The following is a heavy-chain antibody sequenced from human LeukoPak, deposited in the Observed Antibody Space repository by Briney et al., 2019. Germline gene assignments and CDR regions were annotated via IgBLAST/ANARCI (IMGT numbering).Heavy chain of an antibody. D-gene: IGHD5-12*01. J-gene: IGHJ4*02. V-gene: IGHV3-23*01. CDR2: IVGSGATT. CDR3: AKRSGYEPGFFDF. CDR1: GFTFSSYA. Sequence: QPGGSLRLSCAASGFTFSSYAMSWVRQAPGKGLEWVSDIVGSGATTYADSVKGRFTIFRDNSKNTLYLQMNTARAEDTVVYYCAKRSGYEPGFFDFWGQGALVTVSS.